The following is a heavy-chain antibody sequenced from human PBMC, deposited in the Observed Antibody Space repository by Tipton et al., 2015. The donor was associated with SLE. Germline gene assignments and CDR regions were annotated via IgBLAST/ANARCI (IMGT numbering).Heavy chain of an antibody. CDR1: GASISSGSHY. CDR2: IYYSGST. CDR3: AREQWLQSAPFDY. Sequence: TLSLTCTVSGASISSGSHYWSWIRQPPGKGLEWIGYIYYSGSTNYNPSLKSRVTISVDTSKNQFSLKLSSVTAADTAVYYCAREQWLQSAPFDYWGQGTLVTVSS. V-gene: IGHV4-61*01. D-gene: IGHD5-24*01. J-gene: IGHJ4*02.